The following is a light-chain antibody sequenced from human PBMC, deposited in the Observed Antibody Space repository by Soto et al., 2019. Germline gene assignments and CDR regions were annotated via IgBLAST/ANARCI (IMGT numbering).Light chain of an antibody. CDR2: GAS. Sequence: EVVLTQSPATLSVSPGAGATLSCRASQSVGSNLAWYQQKPGQTPRVLIYGASTRAIGIPARFSGSGFGTEFTLTISSLQSEDFVVYYCQQYSNWPLLSVGGATKVDSK. CDR3: QQYSNWPLLS. CDR1: QSVGSN. J-gene: IGKJ4*01. V-gene: IGKV3-15*01.